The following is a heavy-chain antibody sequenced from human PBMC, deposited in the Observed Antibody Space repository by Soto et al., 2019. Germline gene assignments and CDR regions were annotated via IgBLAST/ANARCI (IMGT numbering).Heavy chain of an antibody. V-gene: IGHV3-23*01. Sequence: GGSLRLSCAASGFTFSSYAMSWVRQAPGKGLEWVSAISGSGGSTYYADSVKGRFTISRDNSKNTLYLQMNSLRAEDTAVYYCAKDNNEEPIYYYMDVWGKGTTVTVSS. CDR3: AKDNNEEPIYYYMDV. CDR1: GFTFSSYA. CDR2: ISGSGGST. J-gene: IGHJ6*03. D-gene: IGHD1-1*01.